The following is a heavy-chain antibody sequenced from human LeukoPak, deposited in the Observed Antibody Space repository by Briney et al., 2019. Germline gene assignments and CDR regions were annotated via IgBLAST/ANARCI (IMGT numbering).Heavy chain of an antibody. D-gene: IGHD6-6*01. CDR1: GFTFSSYA. V-gene: IGHV3-23*01. CDR3: AKDQSIAGQSYFDY. CDR2: ISGGGGST. J-gene: IGHJ4*02. Sequence: GGSLRRSCAASGFTFSSYAMSWVRQPPGKGLEWVSAISGGGGSTYYADSVKGRFTISRDNSKNTLYLQMNSLRAEDTAVYYCAKDQSIAGQSYFDYWGQGTLVTVSS.